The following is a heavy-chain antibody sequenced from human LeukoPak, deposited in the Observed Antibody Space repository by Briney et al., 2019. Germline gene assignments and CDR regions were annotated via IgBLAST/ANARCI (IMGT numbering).Heavy chain of an antibody. CDR1: GGSISSSNW. Sequence: SETLSLTCAVSGGSISSSNWWSWVRQPPGKGLEWIGEIYYSGSTYYNPSLKSRVTISVDTSKNQFSLKLSSMTAADTAVYYCARQTLRYFDWAPAGYFDYWGQGTLVTVSS. V-gene: IGHV4-4*02. J-gene: IGHJ4*02. D-gene: IGHD3-9*01. CDR2: IYYSGST. CDR3: ARQTLRYFDWAPAGYFDY.